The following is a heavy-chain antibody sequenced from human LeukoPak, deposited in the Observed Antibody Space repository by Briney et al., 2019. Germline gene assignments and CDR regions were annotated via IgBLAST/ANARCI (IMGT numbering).Heavy chain of an antibody. V-gene: IGHV4-30-4*01. CDR1: GDSISSGTPY. CDR2: IYYNGNT. Sequence: SQTLSLTCTVSGDSISSGTPYWGWIRQPPGKGLEWIGYIYYNGNTYYNPSLKSRVSISADTSKNQFSLKLTSVTAADTAVYCCARDRGSGSGYYAYWYFDLWGRGTLVTVSS. D-gene: IGHD3-22*01. CDR3: ARDRGSGSGYYAYWYFDL. J-gene: IGHJ2*01.